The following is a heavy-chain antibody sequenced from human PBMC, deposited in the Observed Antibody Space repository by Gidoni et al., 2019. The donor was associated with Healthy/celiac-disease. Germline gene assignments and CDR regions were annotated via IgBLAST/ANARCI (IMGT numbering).Heavy chain of an antibody. Sequence: EVQLVESGGGLVKPGGSLRLCCAASGFPFSSYSMNWVRQAPGKGLEWVSAMSSSSSDIDYADAVKGRFTISRDNAKNSLYLQMNSLRAEDTAVYYCARDPSGGDCYDYWGQGTLVTVSS. D-gene: IGHD2-21*01. J-gene: IGHJ4*02. CDR3: ARDPSGGDCYDY. CDR2: MSSSSSDI. CDR1: GFPFSSYS. V-gene: IGHV3-21*01.